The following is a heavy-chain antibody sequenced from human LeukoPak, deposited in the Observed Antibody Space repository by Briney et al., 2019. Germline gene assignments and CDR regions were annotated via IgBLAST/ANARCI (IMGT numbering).Heavy chain of an antibody. Sequence: KPSETLSLTCAVYGGSFSGYYWSWIRQPPGKGLEWIGEINHSGSTNYNPSLKSRVTISVDTSKNQFSLKLSSVTAADTAVYYCARRCYDSSGYYHPRYFDLWGRGTLVTVSS. V-gene: IGHV4-34*01. CDR2: INHSGST. D-gene: IGHD3-22*01. CDR1: GGSFSGYY. J-gene: IGHJ2*01. CDR3: ARRCYDSSGYYHPRYFDL.